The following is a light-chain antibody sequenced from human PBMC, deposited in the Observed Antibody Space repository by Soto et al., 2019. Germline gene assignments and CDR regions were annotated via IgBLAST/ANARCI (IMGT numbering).Light chain of an antibody. V-gene: IGLV2-14*01. J-gene: IGLJ1*01. CDR2: EVS. Sequence: QSALTHPASVSWSPGHSITISCTGTSSDVGGYDYVSWYQQHPGKAPKLMIYEVSNRPSGVSNRFSGSKSGNTASLTISGLQAEEEADYYCSSYTSSSHYVFGTGTKATVL. CDR1: SSDVGGYDY. CDR3: SSYTSSSHYV.